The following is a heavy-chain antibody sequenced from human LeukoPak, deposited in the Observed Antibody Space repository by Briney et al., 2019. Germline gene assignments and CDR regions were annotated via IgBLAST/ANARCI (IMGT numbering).Heavy chain of an antibody. J-gene: IGHJ4*02. V-gene: IGHV4-31*03. Sequence: PSETLSLTCTVSGGSISSSSYYWGWIRQPPGKGLEWIGYIYYSGSTHYNPSLKSRVTISVDTSKNQFSLKLSSVTAADTAVYYCARDPGPGVVTSWGQGTLVTVSS. CDR3: ARDPGPGVVTS. CDR2: IYYSGST. D-gene: IGHD4-23*01. CDR1: GGSISSSSYY.